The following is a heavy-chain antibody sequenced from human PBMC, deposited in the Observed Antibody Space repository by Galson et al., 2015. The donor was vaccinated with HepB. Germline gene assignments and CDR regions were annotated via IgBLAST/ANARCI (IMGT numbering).Heavy chain of an antibody. CDR3: AREGRGANTYFDY. CDR1: GFTFSNYD. J-gene: IGHJ4*02. D-gene: IGHD3-16*01. CDR2: ICNDGSTQ. V-gene: IGHV3-33*01. Sequence: SLRLSCAASGFTFSNYDMHWVRQAPGKGLEWLAVICNDGSTQYYADSVKGRFTISRDNSKSPLYLQMNSLRAEDTAVYYCAREGRGANTYFDYWGQGTLVTVSS.